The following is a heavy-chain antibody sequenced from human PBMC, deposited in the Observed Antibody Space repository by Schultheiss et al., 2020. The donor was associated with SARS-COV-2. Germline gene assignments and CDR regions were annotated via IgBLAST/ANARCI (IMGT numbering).Heavy chain of an antibody. CDR1: GYTFTGYY. V-gene: IGHV1-2*02. CDR2: INPNSGGT. J-gene: IGHJ6*02. CDR3: ASAFSITGTPGVHYYYYGMDV. D-gene: IGHD1-20*01. Sequence: ASVKVSCKASGYTFTGYYMHWVRQAPGQGLEWMGWINPNSGGTNYAQKFQGRVTMTRDTSISTAYMELSRLRSDDTAVYYCASAFSITGTPGVHYYYYGMDVWGQGTTVTVSS.